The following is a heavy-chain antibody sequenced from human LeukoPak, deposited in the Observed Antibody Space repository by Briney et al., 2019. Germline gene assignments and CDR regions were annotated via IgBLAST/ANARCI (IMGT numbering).Heavy chain of an antibody. Sequence: GASVKVSCKASGYTFTGYYMHWVRQAPGQGLEWMGWINPNSGGTNYAQKFQGRVTMTRDTSISTAYMELSRLRSDDTAVYYCARDPPYSSGWYYDYWGQGTLVTVSS. CDR3: ARDPPYSSGWYYDY. V-gene: IGHV1-2*02. CDR2: INPNSGGT. D-gene: IGHD6-19*01. J-gene: IGHJ4*02. CDR1: GYTFTGYY.